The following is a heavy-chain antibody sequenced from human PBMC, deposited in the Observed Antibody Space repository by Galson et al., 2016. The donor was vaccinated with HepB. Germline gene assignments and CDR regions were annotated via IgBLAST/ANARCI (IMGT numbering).Heavy chain of an antibody. CDR3: AREAKPYGDIDS. V-gene: IGHV1-2*02. CDR1: GYTFSGFY. J-gene: IGHJ4*02. CDR2: INPNSGVT. D-gene: IGHD4-17*01. Sequence: SVKVSCKASGYTFSGFYIHWVRQAPGQGLEWMGWINPNSGVTTYAQKSQGRVTMTRDTSISTVYMELSSLRSADPAMYYCAREAKPYGDIDSWGQGTLVTVSS.